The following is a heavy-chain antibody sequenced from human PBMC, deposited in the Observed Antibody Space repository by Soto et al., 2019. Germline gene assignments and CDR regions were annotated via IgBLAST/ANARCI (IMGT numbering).Heavy chain of an antibody. Sequence: GESLKISCAASGFTFSSYSMNWVRQAPGKGLEWVSSISSSSSYIYYADSVKGRFTISRDNAKNSLYLQMNSLRAEDTAVYYCARDFELGYSSGWYVVHWGQGTLVTVSS. CDR2: ISSSSSYI. V-gene: IGHV3-21*01. D-gene: IGHD6-19*01. CDR3: ARDFELGYSSGWYVVH. J-gene: IGHJ4*02. CDR1: GFTFSSYS.